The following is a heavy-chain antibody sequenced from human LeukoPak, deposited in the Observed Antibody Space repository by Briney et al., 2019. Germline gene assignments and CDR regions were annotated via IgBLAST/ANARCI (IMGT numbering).Heavy chain of an antibody. D-gene: IGHD4-17*01. CDR1: GGSISSSSYY. V-gene: IGHV4-39*07. CDR2: IYYSGST. CDR3: ARDNGDYYSYYYMDV. J-gene: IGHJ6*03. Sequence: SETLSLTCTVSGGSISSSSYYWGWIRQPPGKGLEWIGSIYYSGSTYYNPSLKSRVTISVDTSKNQFSLKLSSLTAADTAVYYCARDNGDYYSYYYMDVWGKGTTVAISS.